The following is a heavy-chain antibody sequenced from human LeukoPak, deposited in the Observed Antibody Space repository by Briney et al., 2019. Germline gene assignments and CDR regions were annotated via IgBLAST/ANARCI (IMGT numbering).Heavy chain of an antibody. CDR1: GGTFSSYA. CDR3: ARDFESSGWYDS. CDR2: IIPIFGTA. Sequence: ASVKVSCKASGGTFSSYAISWVRQAPGQGLEWMGGIIPIFGTANYAQKFQGRVTITADKSTSTAYMELSSLRSEDTAVYYCARDFESSGWYDSWGQGTLVTVSS. J-gene: IGHJ5*01. V-gene: IGHV1-69*06. D-gene: IGHD6-19*01.